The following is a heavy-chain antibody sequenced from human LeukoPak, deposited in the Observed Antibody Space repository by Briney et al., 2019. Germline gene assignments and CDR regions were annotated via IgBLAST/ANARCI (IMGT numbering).Heavy chain of an antibody. CDR1: GFTFSDYY. J-gene: IGHJ4*02. CDR2: ISSSGSTI. Sequence: GGSLSLSCAVSGFTFSDYYMSWIRQAPGKGLEWVSYISSSGSTIYYADSVKGRFTISRDNAKNSLYLQMNSLRVEDTAIYYCAKGEHDTYSLSFDYWGQGTLVTVSS. V-gene: IGHV3-11*01. D-gene: IGHD1/OR15-1a*01. CDR3: AKGEHDTYSLSFDY.